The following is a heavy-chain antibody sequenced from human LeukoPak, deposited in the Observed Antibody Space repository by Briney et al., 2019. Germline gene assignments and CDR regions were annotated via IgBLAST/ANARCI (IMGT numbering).Heavy chain of an antibody. D-gene: IGHD2-15*01. J-gene: IGHJ4*02. V-gene: IGHV5-51*01. Sequence: GESLKISCKGSGYSFTSYWIGWVRQMPGKGLEWMRIIYPGDSDTRYSPSFQGQVTISADKSISTAYLQWSSLKASDTAMYYCARRYCSGGSCYSGLDYWGQGTLVTVSS. CDR3: ARRYCSGGSCYSGLDY. CDR2: IYPGDSDT. CDR1: GYSFTSYW.